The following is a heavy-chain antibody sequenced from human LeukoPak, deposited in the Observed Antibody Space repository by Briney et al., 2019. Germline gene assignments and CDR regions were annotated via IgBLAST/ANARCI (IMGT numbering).Heavy chain of an antibody. J-gene: IGHJ4*02. CDR3: ARGPPGFRVGDY. CDR2: INNDGSIT. CDR1: GFTFNDYW. Sequence: GGSLRLSCAASGFTFNDYWMHWVSQAPGKGLVWVSHINNDGSITNYADSVKGRFTVSRDNAKSTVFLQMNSLRVEDTAVYYCARGPPGFRVGDYWGQGTLVTVSS. D-gene: IGHD1-1*01. V-gene: IGHV3-74*01.